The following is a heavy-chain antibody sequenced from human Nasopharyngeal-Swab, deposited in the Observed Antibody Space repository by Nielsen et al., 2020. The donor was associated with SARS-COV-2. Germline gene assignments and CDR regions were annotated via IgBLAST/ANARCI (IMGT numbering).Heavy chain of an antibody. D-gene: IGHD3-10*01. CDR3: ARDAGGCYTCFLPCFDY. CDR1: GYIFTNYY. V-gene: IGHV1-46*01. CDR2: INPTGGST. J-gene: IGHJ4*02. Sequence: ASVKVSCKASGYIFTNYYIHWVRQAPGPGLEWLGIINPTGGSTTYAQKFQGRVIMTRDTSTSKLYMELRGLRSEDTAVYFCARDAGGCYTCFLPCFDYWGQGSLVTVSS.